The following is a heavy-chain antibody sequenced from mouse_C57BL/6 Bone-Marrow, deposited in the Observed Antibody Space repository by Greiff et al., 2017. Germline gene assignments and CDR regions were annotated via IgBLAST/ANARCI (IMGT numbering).Heavy chain of an antibody. V-gene: IGHV1-39*01. CDR3: ARGYDYDYAMDY. CDR2: INPNYGTT. J-gene: IGHJ4*01. Sequence: VQLKESGPELVKPGASVKISCKASGYSFTDYNMNWVKQSNGKSLEWIGVINPNYGTTRYNQKFKGKATLPVDQSSSTAYMQLNSLTSEDSAVYYCARGYDYDYAMDYWGQGTSVTVSS. D-gene: IGHD2-4*01. CDR1: GYSFTDYN.